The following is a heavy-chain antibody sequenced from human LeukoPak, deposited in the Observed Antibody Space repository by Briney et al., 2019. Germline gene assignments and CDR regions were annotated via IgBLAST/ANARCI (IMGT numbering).Heavy chain of an antibody. D-gene: IGHD5-12*01. CDR3: ASLMSSGYGGLYSLGFDY. Sequence: PGGSLRLSCVVSGFAFSSYEMNWVRQAPGKGLEWVSYISSSGSTLAYVDSVKGRFTISRDNAKNSLYLQMNSLRVEDTAVYYCASLMSSGYGGLYSLGFDYWGRGTLVTVSS. CDR1: GFAFSSYE. V-gene: IGHV3-48*03. CDR2: ISSSGSTL. J-gene: IGHJ4*02.